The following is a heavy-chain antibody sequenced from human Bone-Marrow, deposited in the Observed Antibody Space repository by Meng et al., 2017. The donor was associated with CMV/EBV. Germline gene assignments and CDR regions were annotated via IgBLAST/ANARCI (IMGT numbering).Heavy chain of an antibody. CDR1: GFTFSSYE. Sequence: GGSLRLSCVASGFTFSSYEMNWVRQAPGKGLEWVSYISSSGTTIYYADSVKGRFTISRDNAKNSLYLQMNSLRAEDTAVYYCARGPRSGVVIDFFDYWGQGTLVAVSS. D-gene: IGHD3-3*01. V-gene: IGHV3-48*03. J-gene: IGHJ4*02. CDR3: ARGPRSGVVIDFFDY. CDR2: ISSSGTTI.